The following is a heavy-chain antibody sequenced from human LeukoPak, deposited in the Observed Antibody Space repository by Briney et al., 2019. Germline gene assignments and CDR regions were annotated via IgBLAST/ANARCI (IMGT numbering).Heavy chain of an antibody. CDR2: ISYDGSNK. D-gene: IGHD2-21*01. CDR1: GFTFSSYG. CDR3: ARDCGGDCYSGNY. V-gene: IGHV3-30*03. Sequence: GGSLRLSCAASGFTFSSYGMHWARQAPGKGLEWVAVISYDGSNKYYADSVKGRFTISRDNAKNSLYLQMNSLRAEDTAVYYCARDCGGDCYSGNYWGQGTLVTVSS. J-gene: IGHJ4*02.